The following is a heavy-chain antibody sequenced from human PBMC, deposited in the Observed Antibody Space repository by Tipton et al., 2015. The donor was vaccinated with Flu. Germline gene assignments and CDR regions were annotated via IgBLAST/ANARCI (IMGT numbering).Heavy chain of an antibody. D-gene: IGHD6-19*01. CDR3: ARGQGKSGWRYFDY. CDR1: GGSLSGYY. J-gene: IGHJ4*02. V-gene: IGHV4-4*07. Sequence: LRLSCNVSGGSLSGYYWSWIRQPAGKGLEWIGRIYTSGNTNYSPSLKSRVTMSVDTSKNQFSMKLSSMTAADTAVYYCARGQGKSGWRYFDYWGQGTLVTVSS. CDR2: IYTSGNT.